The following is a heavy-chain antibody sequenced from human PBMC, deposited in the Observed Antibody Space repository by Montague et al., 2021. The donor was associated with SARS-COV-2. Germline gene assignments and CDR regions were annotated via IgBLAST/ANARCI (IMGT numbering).Heavy chain of an antibody. J-gene: IGHJ4*02. D-gene: IGHD1-26*01. CDR1: GDSDCIDSPD. CDR3: ARTSASSDY. Sequence: CAISGDSDCIDSPDRNWNMQPPSRGPESLGRTYYRSKWYNDYAVSVKGRITINPDTSKNQISLQLNSVTPEDTAVYYCARTSASSDYWGQGTLVTVSS. V-gene: IGHV6-1*01. CDR2: TYYRSKWYN.